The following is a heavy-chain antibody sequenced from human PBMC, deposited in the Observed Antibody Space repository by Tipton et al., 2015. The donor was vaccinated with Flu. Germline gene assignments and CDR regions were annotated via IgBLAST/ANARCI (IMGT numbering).Heavy chain of an antibody. CDR1: GDSISSGDYY. J-gene: IGHJ3*02. D-gene: IGHD3-3*01. CDR2: IYHSGTA. Sequence: TLSLTCTVSGDSISSGDYYWSWIRQPPGKGLEWIGYIYHSGTAHYNPSLKSRVTISVDTSKNQFSLKLSSVTAADTAVYYCAGDVVEHITIFGVALPRIDAFDIWGQGTMVTVSS. V-gene: IGHV4-30-4*01. CDR3: AGDVVEHITIFGVALPRIDAFDI.